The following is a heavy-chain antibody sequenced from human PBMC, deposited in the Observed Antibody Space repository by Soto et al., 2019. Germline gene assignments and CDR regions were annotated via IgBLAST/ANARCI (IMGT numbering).Heavy chain of an antibody. CDR1: GFTFSSYG. CDR2: IWYDGSNK. V-gene: IGHV3-33*01. CDR3: AGAPGSSLMDV. Sequence: QVQLVESGGGVVQPGRSLRLSCAASGFTFSSYGMHWVRQAPGKGLEWVAVIWYDGSNKYYADSVKGRFTISRDSSKNTLYLQMNSLRAEDTAVYYCAGAPGSSLMDVWGQGTTVTVSS. J-gene: IGHJ6*02. D-gene: IGHD1-1*01.